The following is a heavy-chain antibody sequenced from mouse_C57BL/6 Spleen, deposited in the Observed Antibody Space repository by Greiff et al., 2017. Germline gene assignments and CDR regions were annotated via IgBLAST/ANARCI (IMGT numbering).Heavy chain of an antibody. CDR3: ARWYSISYYALAY. CDR2: IYPGGGDT. V-gene: IGHV1-80*01. J-gene: IGHJ4*01. Sequence: LLPSGAALLTPGASVKLSCKASGFAFSSYWMTWVRQSPGKGLEWIGQIYPGGGDTNYNGKFKGRATLTTDKSSSKAYMQLSRLTSEDSAVYFCARWYSISYYALAYWGQGTPVTVSS. D-gene: IGHD1-1*02. CDR1: GFAFSSYW.